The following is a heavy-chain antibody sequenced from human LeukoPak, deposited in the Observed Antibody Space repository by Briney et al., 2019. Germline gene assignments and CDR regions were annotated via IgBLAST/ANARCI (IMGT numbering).Heavy chain of an antibody. V-gene: IGHV4-59*01. J-gene: IGHJ1*01. CDR1: GGSISSYY. CDR3: ASRGYYDSSGYYVSAEYFQH. D-gene: IGHD3-22*01. CDR2: IYYSGST. Sequence: SETLSLTCTVSGGSISSYYWSWIRQPPGKGLEWIGFIYYSGSTNYNPSLKSRVTISVDTSKSQFSLKLSSVTAADTAVYYCASRGYYDSSGYYVSAEYFQHWGQGTLVTVSS.